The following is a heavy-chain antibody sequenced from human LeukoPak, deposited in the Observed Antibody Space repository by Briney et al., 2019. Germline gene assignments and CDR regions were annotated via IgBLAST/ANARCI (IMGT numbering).Heavy chain of an antibody. CDR2: INPNSGGT. CDR1: GYTFTGYY. D-gene: IGHD3-3*01. V-gene: IGHV1-2*04. J-gene: IGHJ6*02. Sequence: ASVKVSCKASGYTFTGYYMHWVRQAPGQGLEWMGWINPNSGGTNYAQKFQGWVTMTRDTSISTAYMELSRLRSEDTAVYYCAAGGGLWSGYYPASYYYYGMDVWGQGTTVTVSS. CDR3: AAGGGLWSGYYPASYYYYGMDV.